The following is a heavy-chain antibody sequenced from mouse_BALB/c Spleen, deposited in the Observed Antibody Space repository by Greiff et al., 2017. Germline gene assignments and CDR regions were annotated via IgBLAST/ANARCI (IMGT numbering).Heavy chain of an antibody. D-gene: IGHD1-1*01. CDR2: IDPSDSYT. J-gene: IGHJ2*01. CDR3: AGRDYGSSYFDY. V-gene: IGHV1-69*02. CDR1: GYTFTSYW. Sequence: QVQLQQPGAELVKPGASVKLSCKASGYTFTSYWMHWVKQRPGQGLEWIGEIDPSDSYTNYNQKFKGKATLTVDKTSSTAYMQLSSLTSEDSAVYYCAGRDYGSSYFDYWGQGTTLTVSS.